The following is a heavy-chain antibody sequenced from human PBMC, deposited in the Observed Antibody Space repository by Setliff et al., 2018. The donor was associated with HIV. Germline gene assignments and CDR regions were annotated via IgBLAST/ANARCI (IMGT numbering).Heavy chain of an antibody. J-gene: IGHJ4*02. Sequence: PGGSLRLSCAASGLIFSSYWMSWVRQAPGKGLEWVSYISSSGSTIYYADSVKGRLTISRDNAKNSLYLQMNSLRAEDTAMYYCARDKGPPPVVHLDYWGQGTLVTVSS. V-gene: IGHV3-48*04. CDR1: GLIFSSYW. CDR2: ISSSGSTI. D-gene: IGHD3-10*02. CDR3: ARDKGPPPVVHLDY.